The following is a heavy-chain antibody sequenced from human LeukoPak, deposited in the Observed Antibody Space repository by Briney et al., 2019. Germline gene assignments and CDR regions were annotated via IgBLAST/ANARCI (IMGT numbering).Heavy chain of an antibody. CDR1: GYTLTALS. V-gene: IGHV1-24*01. J-gene: IGHJ4*02. CDR3: TTLDSGSFFDC. D-gene: IGHD1-26*01. Sequence: ASVKVSCRVSGYTLTALSMHWVRQAPGKGLEWMGGFDPDTVETIYAQKFQGRVTMTEDTSTDTAYMDLSSLRSEDTAVYYCTTLDSGSFFDCWGQGTLVTVS. CDR2: FDPDTVET.